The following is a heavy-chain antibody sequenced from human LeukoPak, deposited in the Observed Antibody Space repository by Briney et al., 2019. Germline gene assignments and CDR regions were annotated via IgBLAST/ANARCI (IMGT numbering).Heavy chain of an antibody. CDR3: ARPSGLYCSGGSCYVGAFDI. J-gene: IGHJ3*02. CDR2: IYPGDSDT. Sequence: GESLKISCKGSGYSFTSYWIGWVRQMPGKGLEWMGIIYPGDSDTRYSPSFQGQVTISADKSISTAYLQWSSLKASDTAMYYCARPSGLYCSGGSCYVGAFDIWGQGTMVTVSS. D-gene: IGHD2-15*01. CDR1: GYSFTSYW. V-gene: IGHV5-51*01.